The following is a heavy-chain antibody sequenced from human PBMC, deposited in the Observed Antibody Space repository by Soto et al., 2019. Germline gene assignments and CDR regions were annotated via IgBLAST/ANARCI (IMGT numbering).Heavy chain of an antibody. CDR2: IYYSGST. J-gene: IGHJ4*02. D-gene: IGHD6-13*01. Sequence: SETLSLTCTVSGASISRGDYYWSWIRQHPGKGLEWIGYIYYSGSTYYNPSLKSRVTISVDTSKNQFSLKLSSVTAADTAVYYCARESIAAAGTPKTFDYWGQGTLVTVSS. CDR1: GASISRGDYY. CDR3: ARESIAAAGTPKTFDY. V-gene: IGHV4-31*03.